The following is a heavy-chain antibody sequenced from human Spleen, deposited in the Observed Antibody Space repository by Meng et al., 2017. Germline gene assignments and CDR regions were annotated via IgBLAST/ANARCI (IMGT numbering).Heavy chain of an antibody. J-gene: IGHJ5*02. CDR2: IYHSGST. Sequence: SETLSLTCTVSGGSISSYYWGWIRQPPGKGLEWIGSIYHSGSTYYNPSLKSRVTISVDTSKNQFSLKLGSVTAADTAVYYCARVGSWFAFDPWGQGTLVTVSS. CDR1: GGSISSYY. D-gene: IGHD3-10*01. CDR3: ARVGSWFAFDP. V-gene: IGHV4-39*07.